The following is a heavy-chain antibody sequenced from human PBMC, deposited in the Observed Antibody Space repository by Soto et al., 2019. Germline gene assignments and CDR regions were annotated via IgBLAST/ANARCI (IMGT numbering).Heavy chain of an antibody. V-gene: IGHV3-21*01. CDR2: ISSSSSYI. Sequence: EVQLVESGGGLVKPGGSLRLSCAASGFTFSKYSMNWVRQAPGKGLEWVSSISSSSSYIYYADSVKGRFTTSRDNGKNSLYLRMNSLRAEDTAVYYCGRDGRGGYTGDYWGQGTLVTVSS. J-gene: IGHJ4*02. D-gene: IGHD5-18*01. CDR1: GFTFSKYS. CDR3: GRDGRGGYTGDY.